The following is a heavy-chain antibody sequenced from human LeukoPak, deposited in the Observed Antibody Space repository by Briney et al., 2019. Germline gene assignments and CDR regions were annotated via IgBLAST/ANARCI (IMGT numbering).Heavy chain of an antibody. V-gene: IGHV3-7*01. CDR2: IKQDGSEK. J-gene: IGHJ4*02. D-gene: IGHD2-2*01. CDR3: AREAGGSSH. Sequence: PGGSLRPSCGASGFTFSSYWMSWARQAPGKGLEWVANIKQDGSEKYYVDSVKGRFTISRDNAKNSLYLQMNSLRAEDTAVYYCAREAGGSSHWGQGTLVTVSS. CDR1: GFTFSSYW.